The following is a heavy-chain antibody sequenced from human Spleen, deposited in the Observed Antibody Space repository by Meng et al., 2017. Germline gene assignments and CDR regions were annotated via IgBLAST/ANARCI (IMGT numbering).Heavy chain of an antibody. J-gene: IGHJ4*02. CDR3: ARDSGSGSLNYFDY. V-gene: IGHV3-66*01. CDR2: IYSGGST. D-gene: IGHD3-10*01. Sequence: VHLVESGGGLVQPEGSLRLSCAASGFTVSSDYMSGVRQAPGKGLEWVAVIYSGGSTYYADSVKGRFTISRDNSKNTLCLQMNGLRAEDTAVYYCARDSGSGSLNYFDYWGQGTLVTVSS. CDR1: GFTVSSDY.